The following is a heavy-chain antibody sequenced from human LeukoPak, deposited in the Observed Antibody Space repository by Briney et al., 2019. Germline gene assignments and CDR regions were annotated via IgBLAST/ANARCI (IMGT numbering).Heavy chain of an antibody. J-gene: IGHJ4*02. V-gene: IGHV4-39*01. CDR2: IYYSGST. CDR3: ARLRLKGGPFDY. Sequence: SETLSLTCTVSGGSISSSSYYWGWIRQPPGKGLEWIGSIYYSGSTYYNPSLKSRVTISVDTSKNQFSLKLSSVTAANTAVYYCARLRLKGGPFDYWGQGTLVTVSS. CDR1: GGSISSSSYY. D-gene: IGHD5-12*01.